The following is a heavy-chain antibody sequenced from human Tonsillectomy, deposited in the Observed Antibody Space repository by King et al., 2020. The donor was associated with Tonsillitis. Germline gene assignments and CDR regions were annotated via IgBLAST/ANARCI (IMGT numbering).Heavy chain of an antibody. V-gene: IGHV3-30*18. Sequence: VQLVESGGGVVQPGRSLRLSCAASGFTFSSYGMHWVRQAPGKGLEWVAVISYDGSNKYYADSVKGRFTIPRDNSKNTLYLQMNSLRAEDTAVYYCAKNSRGGWFDPWGQGTLVTVSS. CDR3: AKNSRGGWFDP. J-gene: IGHJ5*02. CDR2: ISYDGSNK. D-gene: IGHD4-23*01. CDR1: GFTFSSYG.